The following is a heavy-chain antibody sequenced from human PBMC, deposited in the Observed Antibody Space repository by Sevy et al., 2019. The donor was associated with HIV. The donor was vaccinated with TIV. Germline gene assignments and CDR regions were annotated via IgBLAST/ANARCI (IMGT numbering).Heavy chain of an antibody. CDR3: ARGKSGYGYALNY. V-gene: IGHV3-66*01. Sequence: GESLKISCAASGFSVNSNYMTWVRQAPGKGLEGVSVIYSDETTYHADSVKDRFTISRDNSKNMLYLQMSSLRAEDTAIYYCARGKSGYGYALNYWGQGTLVIVSS. CDR1: GFSVNSNY. CDR2: IYSDETT. D-gene: IGHD5-18*01. J-gene: IGHJ4*02.